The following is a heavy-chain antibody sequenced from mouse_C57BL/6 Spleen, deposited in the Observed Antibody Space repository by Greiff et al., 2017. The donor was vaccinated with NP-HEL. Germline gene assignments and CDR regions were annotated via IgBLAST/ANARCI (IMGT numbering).Heavy chain of an antibody. CDR1: GYSITSGYY. CDR3: ARVGTTVASPMDY. Sequence: ESGPGLVKPSQSLSLTCSVTGYSITSGYYWNWIRQFPGNKLEWMGYISYDGSNNYNPSLKNRISITRDTSKNQFFLKLNSVTTEDTATYYCARVGTTVASPMDYWGQGTSVTVSS. V-gene: IGHV3-6*01. J-gene: IGHJ4*01. D-gene: IGHD1-1*01. CDR2: ISYDGSN.